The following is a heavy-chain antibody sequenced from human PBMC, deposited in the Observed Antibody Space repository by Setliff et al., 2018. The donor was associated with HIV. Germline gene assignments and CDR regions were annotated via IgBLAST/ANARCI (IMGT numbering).Heavy chain of an antibody. CDR2: INYSGST. CDR3: ARSYCAADCAHNSPRGMDV. Sequence: PSETLSLTCAVSGYSISSGYYWGWIRQPPGKGLEWIGTINYSGSTYYSPSLKSRVTISVDTSKNQFSLKLSSLTAADTAVYYCARSYCAADCAHNSPRGMDVWGQGTTVTVSS. D-gene: IGHD2-21*02. V-gene: IGHV4-38-2*01. CDR1: GYSISSGYY. J-gene: IGHJ6*02.